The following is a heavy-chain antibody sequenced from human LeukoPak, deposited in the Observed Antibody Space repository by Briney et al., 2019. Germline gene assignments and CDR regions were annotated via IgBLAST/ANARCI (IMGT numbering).Heavy chain of an antibody. D-gene: IGHD5-24*01. CDR2: IIPIFGIA. CDR3: AREPPTEEMATVHFDY. CDR1: GGTFSSYA. V-gene: IGHV1-69*10. Sequence: ASVKVSCKASGGTFSSYAISWVRQAPGRGLEWMGGIIPIFGIANYAQKFQGRVTITADKSTSTAYMELSSLRSEDTAVYYCAREPPTEEMATVHFDYWGQGTLVTVSS. J-gene: IGHJ4*02.